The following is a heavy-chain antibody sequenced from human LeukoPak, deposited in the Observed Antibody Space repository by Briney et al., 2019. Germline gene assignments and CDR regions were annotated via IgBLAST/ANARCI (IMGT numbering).Heavy chain of an antibody. J-gene: IGHJ4*02. Sequence: GGSLRLSYAASGFTFSSYAMTWVRQAPGKGLEWVSIISGASGGSTYYADSVKGRFTISRDNSKNTLYLQMNSLRAEDTALYYCARGGSSSWYPNFDYWGQGTLVTVPS. CDR2: ISGASGGST. CDR3: ARGGSSSWYPNFDY. V-gene: IGHV3-23*01. CDR1: GFTFSSYA. D-gene: IGHD6-13*01.